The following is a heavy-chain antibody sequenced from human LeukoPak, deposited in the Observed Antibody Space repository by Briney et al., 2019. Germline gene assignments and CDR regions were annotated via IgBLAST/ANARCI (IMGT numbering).Heavy chain of an antibody. Sequence: TGGSLRLTCAASGFTFSSYSMNWVRQAPGKGLEWISSNSNSSSYIYYADSVKGRFTISRDYAKNSLYLQMNSLRAEDTAVYYCARDLRVDFWSCPSGAEPNAFDIWGQGTMVTVSS. CDR3: ARDLRVDFWSCPSGAEPNAFDI. V-gene: IGHV3-21*01. CDR2: NSNSSSYI. CDR1: GFTFSSYS. D-gene: IGHD3-3*01. J-gene: IGHJ3*02.